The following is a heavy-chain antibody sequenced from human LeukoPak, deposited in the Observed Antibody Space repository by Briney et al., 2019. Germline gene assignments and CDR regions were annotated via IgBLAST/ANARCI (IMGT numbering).Heavy chain of an antibody. CDR3: ARGIAMDYAFDI. CDR1: GGSISSRSYY. Sequence: SETLSLTCIVSGGSISSRSYYWGWIRQPPGKGLEWIGNIFNGGTTYYNPSLKSRVIISIDTSKNRFSLKLSSVTAADTAVYYCARGIAMDYAFDIWGQGTMVTVSS. D-gene: IGHD6-19*01. J-gene: IGHJ3*02. CDR2: IFNGGTT. V-gene: IGHV4-39*07.